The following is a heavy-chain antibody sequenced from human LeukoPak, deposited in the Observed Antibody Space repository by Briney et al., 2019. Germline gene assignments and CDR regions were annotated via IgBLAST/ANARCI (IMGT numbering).Heavy chain of an antibody. V-gene: IGHV3-23*01. Sequence: QPGGSLRLSCVASGFTFSRYAMSWVRQAPGKGLEWVSAIDGSGGNTYYADSVKGRFTISRDNSKNTLFLQMNSLRAEDTAVYFCAKDSSVPYGITNWGQGTLVTVSS. D-gene: IGHD4-17*01. J-gene: IGHJ4*02. CDR3: AKDSSVPYGITN. CDR1: GFTFSRYA. CDR2: IDGSGGNT.